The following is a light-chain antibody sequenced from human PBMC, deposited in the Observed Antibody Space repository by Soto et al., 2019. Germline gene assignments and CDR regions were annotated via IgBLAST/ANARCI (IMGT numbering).Light chain of an antibody. J-gene: IGKJ2*01. CDR2: SAS. Sequence: KSQSPSSLSASVGDRVTITCRASQNIRNYLNWYQQKPGKAPNLLIHSASTLRSGVPSRFSGSGSGTDFSLTISSLQPEDFASYHCQQSFTIPYTFGQGTKVDIK. V-gene: IGKV1-39*01. CDR3: QQSFTIPYT. CDR1: QNIRNY.